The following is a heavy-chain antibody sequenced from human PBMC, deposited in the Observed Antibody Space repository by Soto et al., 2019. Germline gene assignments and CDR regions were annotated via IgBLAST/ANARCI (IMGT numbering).Heavy chain of an antibody. V-gene: IGHV4-61*01. Sequence: SETLSLTCTVSGGSVSSGSYYWSWIRQPPGKGLEWIGYIYYLGSSYYNPSLKSRVTMSVDTSKNQFSLRLRSVTAADTALYFCARHSLALRKNNWFDPWGQGIMVTVSS. CDR3: ARHSLALRKNNWFDP. CDR2: IYYLGSS. J-gene: IGHJ5*02. CDR1: GGSVSSGSYY. D-gene: IGHD3-3*02.